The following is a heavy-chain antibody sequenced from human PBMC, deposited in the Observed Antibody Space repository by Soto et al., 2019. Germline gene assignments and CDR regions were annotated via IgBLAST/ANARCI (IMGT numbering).Heavy chain of an antibody. D-gene: IGHD2-21*01. CDR2: IYYSGST. CDR1: GGSISSGGYY. V-gene: IGHV4-31*03. J-gene: IGHJ4*02. CDR3: AREDGYEFDY. Sequence: SETLSLTCTVSGGSISSGGYYWSWIRQHPGKGLEWIGYIYYSGSTYYNPSLKSRVTISVDTSKNQFSLKLSSATAADTAVYYCAREDGYEFDYWGQGTLVTVSS.